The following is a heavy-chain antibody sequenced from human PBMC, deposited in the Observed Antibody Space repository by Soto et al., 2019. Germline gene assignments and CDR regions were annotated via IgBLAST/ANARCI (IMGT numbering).Heavy chain of an antibody. D-gene: IGHD3-10*01. V-gene: IGHV5-10-1*01. CDR3: PRRPMTSRGSGSYEVDY. CDR2: IDPSDSYT. J-gene: IGHJ4*02. CDR1: GYSFTSYW. Sequence: EVQLVQSGAEVKKPGESLRISCKGSGYSFTSYWISWVRQMPGKGLEWMGRIDPSDSYTNYSPSFQGHVTISADKSISTAYLQWSSLKASDTAMYYCPRRPMTSRGSGSYEVDYWGQGTLVTVSS.